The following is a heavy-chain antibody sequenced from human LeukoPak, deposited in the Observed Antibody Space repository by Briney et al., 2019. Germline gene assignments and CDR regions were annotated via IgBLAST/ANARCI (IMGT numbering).Heavy chain of an antibody. CDR1: GFTVSNNY. CDR2: IHSGGRT. Sequence: GGSLRLSCPASGFTVSNNYMNWVRQAPGKGLEWVSIIHSGGRTHYADSVRGRFSISRDKSKNTLYLQMNSLRAENTAVYFCARGNTGVSNWGQGTLVTVSS. D-gene: IGHD5/OR15-5a*01. CDR3: ARGNTGVSN. V-gene: IGHV3-66*01. J-gene: IGHJ4*02.